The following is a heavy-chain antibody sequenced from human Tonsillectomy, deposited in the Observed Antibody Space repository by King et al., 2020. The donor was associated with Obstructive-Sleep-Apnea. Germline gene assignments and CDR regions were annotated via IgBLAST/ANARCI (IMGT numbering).Heavy chain of an antibody. D-gene: IGHD6-13*01. J-gene: IGHJ4*02. V-gene: IGHV3-30*04. CDR3: ARLGIAAAGTWLYYFDY. CDR1: GFTFSSYA. CDR2: ISFDGSNK. Sequence: QLVQSGGGVVQPGRSLRLSCAASGFTFSSYAMHWVRQAPGKGLEWVAVISFDGSNKYYADSVKGRFTISRDNSKNTLYLQMNRLRAEDTAVDYCARLGIAAAGTWLYYFDYWGQGTLVTVSS.